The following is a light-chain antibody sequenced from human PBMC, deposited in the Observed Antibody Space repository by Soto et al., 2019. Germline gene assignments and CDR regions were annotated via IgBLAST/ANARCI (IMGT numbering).Light chain of an antibody. CDR3: QQYNTYPLT. J-gene: IGKJ4*01. CDR2: KAS. CDR1: QSTSPC. Sequence: DIQMTQSPSTMSASVGDSVTITFRASQSTSPCLAWYQHKPGKDPTPLVYKASSLEGGGHSRFSGSGSGTDFNITISSLQLDDFAPYHCQQYNTYPLTFGGGTTVQIK. V-gene: IGKV1-5*03.